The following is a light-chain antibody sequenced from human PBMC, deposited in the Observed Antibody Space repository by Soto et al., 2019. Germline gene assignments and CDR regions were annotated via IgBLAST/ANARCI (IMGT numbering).Light chain of an antibody. CDR2: EVN. V-gene: IGLV2-8*01. J-gene: IGLJ1*01. CDR3: SSYAGSTNPNFV. Sequence: QSALTQPPSASGSPGQSVTISCTGTSSDVGGYNYVSWYQQHPGKAPKLMIYEVNKRPSGVPDRFSGSKSGNTASPTVSVLQAEDEADYYCSSYAGSTNPNFVFGTGTKVTVL. CDR1: SSDVGGYNY.